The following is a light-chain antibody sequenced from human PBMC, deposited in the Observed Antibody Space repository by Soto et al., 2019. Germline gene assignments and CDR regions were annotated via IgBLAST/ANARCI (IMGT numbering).Light chain of an antibody. CDR3: QQYGSSLT. CDR1: QSVSSD. V-gene: IGKV3-15*01. Sequence: EIVMTQSPATLSVSPGERATLSCRASQSVSSDLAWYHQKPGQAPRLLIYGASTRATGIPARFSGSGSGTDFTLTISRLEPEDFAVYYCQQYGSSLTFGQGTKVDIK. J-gene: IGKJ1*01. CDR2: GAS.